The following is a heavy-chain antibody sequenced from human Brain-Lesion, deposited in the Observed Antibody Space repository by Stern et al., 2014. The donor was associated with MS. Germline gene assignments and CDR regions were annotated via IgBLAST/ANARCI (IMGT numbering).Heavy chain of an antibody. CDR1: GGSISSSSYY. CDR2: IYYRGST. D-gene: IGHD3-10*01. Sequence: QVQLEESGPGLVKPSETLSLTCTVSGGSISSSSYYWGWIRQPPGKGLEWIGSIYYRGSTYYNPSLKSRVTISMDTSKHPFSLRLSSVTAADTAVYFCAKLWLGELPESPFDYWGQGTLVTVSS. CDR3: AKLWLGELPESPFDY. V-gene: IGHV4-39*01. J-gene: IGHJ4*02.